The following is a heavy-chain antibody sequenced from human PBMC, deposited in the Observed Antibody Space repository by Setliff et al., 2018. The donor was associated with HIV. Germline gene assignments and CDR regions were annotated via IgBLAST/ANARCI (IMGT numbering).Heavy chain of an antibody. CDR2: VSPDGTRN. V-gene: IGHV3-7*03. D-gene: IGHD3-3*01. Sequence: GESLKISCAASGFTFSNFWMHWVRQAPGKGLEWVASVSPDGTRNHCVGSVKGRFTASRDNGKRSLYLQMNSLRAEDTAVYYCARVLLRTNAVYGVVSNQFDPWGQGTLVTVSS. CDR1: GFTFSNFW. J-gene: IGHJ5*02. CDR3: ARVLLRTNAVYGVVSNQFDP.